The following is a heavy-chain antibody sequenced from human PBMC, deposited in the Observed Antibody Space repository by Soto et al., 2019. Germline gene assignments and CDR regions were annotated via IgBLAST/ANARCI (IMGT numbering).Heavy chain of an antibody. Sequence: VQLVQSGAEVKKPGASVKVSCKTSGDSFNDYYIHWVRQAPGQGLEWMGWINPNGGGTKYAQKFQGRVTVTRDTSSRTVYMELSSLLSDDTAVYYCARESGGATATLDYYYFYMDVWGKGTTVTVSS. V-gene: IGHV1-2*02. D-gene: IGHD5-12*01. CDR1: GDSFNDYY. CDR3: ARESGGATATLDYYYFYMDV. J-gene: IGHJ6*03. CDR2: INPNGGGT.